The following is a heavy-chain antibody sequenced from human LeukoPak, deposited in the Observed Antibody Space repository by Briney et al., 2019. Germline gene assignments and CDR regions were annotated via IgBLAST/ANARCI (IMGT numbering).Heavy chain of an antibody. Sequence: GGSLRLSCAASGFTFSSYAMHWVRQAPGKGLEWVAGIAYNGSDKVYTDSVKGRFTISRDNSKNTLSLQMNSLSAEDAAVYYCANGNVYYDSSALLDFDYWGQGTLVTVSS. J-gene: IGHJ4*02. CDR1: GFTFSSYA. V-gene: IGHV3-30-3*01. CDR2: IAYNGSDK. D-gene: IGHD3-22*01. CDR3: ANGNVYYDSSALLDFDY.